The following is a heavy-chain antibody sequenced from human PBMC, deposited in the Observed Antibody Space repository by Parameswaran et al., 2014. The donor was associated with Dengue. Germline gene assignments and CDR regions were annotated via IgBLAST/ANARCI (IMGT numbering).Heavy chain of an antibody. D-gene: IGHD2-2*01. J-gene: IGHJ5*02. V-gene: IGHV1-69*01. CDR2: IIPIFGTA. CDR3: ARKHCSATSCYGYFDP. Sequence: WVRQAPGQGLEWMGGIIPIFGTANYAQKFHGRVSISADESTTTVYMEVSSLTSEDTAVYYCARKHCSATSCYGYFDPWGQGTLVTVSS.